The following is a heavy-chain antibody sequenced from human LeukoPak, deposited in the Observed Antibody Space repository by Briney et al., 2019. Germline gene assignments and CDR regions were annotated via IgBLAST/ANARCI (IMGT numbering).Heavy chain of an antibody. J-gene: IGHJ4*02. CDR2: ISPNTGYT. D-gene: IGHD3-10*01. CDR1: GYTFTAYY. V-gene: IGHV1-2*02. CDR3: GRWFGEVPGDY. Sequence: ASVKVSCTASGYTFTAYYIHWVRQAPGQGLEWMGSISPNTGYTTYAEKFQGRVTMTRDTSITTAYMKLSRLRFDDRAVYCCGRWFGEVPGDYWGQGTLVTVSS.